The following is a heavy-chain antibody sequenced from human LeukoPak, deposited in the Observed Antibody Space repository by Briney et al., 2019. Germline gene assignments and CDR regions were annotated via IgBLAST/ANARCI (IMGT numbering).Heavy chain of an antibody. V-gene: IGHV1-18*01. J-gene: IGHJ4*02. Sequence: ASVKVSCKASGYTFTSYGISWVRQAPGQGLEWMGWISTYNGNTNYAQKLQGRVTMTTDTSTSTAYMELRSLRSDDTAVYYCARFLLNGLTTSRCFDYWGQGTLVTVSS. CDR3: ARFLLNGLTTSRCFDY. CDR2: ISTYNGNT. CDR1: GYTFTSYG. D-gene: IGHD4-17*01.